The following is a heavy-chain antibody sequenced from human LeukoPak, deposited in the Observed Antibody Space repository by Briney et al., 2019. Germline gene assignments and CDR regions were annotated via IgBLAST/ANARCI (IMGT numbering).Heavy chain of an antibody. CDR1: GGSISSYY. CDR3: AGVPSILTYYDFWSGSDYYMDV. Sequence: PSETLSLTCTVSGGSISSYYWSWIRQPPGKGLEWIGYIYYSGSTNYNPSLKSRVTISVDTSKNQFSLKLSSVTAADTAVYYCAGVPSILTYYDFWSGSDYYMDVWGKGTTVTVSS. V-gene: IGHV4-59*01. J-gene: IGHJ6*03. D-gene: IGHD3-3*01. CDR2: IYYSGST.